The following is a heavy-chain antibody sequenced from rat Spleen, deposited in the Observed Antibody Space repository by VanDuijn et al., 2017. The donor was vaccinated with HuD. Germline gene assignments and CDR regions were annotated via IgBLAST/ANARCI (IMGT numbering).Heavy chain of an antibody. J-gene: IGHJ2*01. CDR1: GFTFSNYY. CDR2: ISTSGSRT. D-gene: IGHD1-1*01. Sequence: EVQLVESGGGLVQPGRSLKLSCAASGFTFSNYYMAWVRQAPKKGLEWVATISTSGSRTYYPDSVKGRFTISKDNAKSTLYLQMNSLQPEDTGTYYCARHDYSGDVDFDYWGQGVMVTVSS. V-gene: IGHV5-25*01. CDR3: ARHDYSGDVDFDY.